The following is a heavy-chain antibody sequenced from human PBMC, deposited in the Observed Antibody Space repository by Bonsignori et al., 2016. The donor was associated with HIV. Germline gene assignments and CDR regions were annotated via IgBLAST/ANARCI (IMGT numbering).Heavy chain of an antibody. V-gene: IGHV3-7*01. Sequence: WIRQPPGKGLEWVANINHDGSEKNYLGSVKGRFTVSRDNAKNSFWLQMNSLRADDTAVYYCASDFSLTGYWGQGTLVTVSS. CDR2: INHDGSEK. CDR3: ASDFSLTGY. J-gene: IGHJ4*02.